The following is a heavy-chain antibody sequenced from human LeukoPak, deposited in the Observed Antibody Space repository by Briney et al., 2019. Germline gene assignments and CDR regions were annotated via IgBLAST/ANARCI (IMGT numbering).Heavy chain of an antibody. Sequence: ASVKVSCKASGYTFTSYDINWVRQATGQGLEWMGWMNPNSGNTGYAQKFQGRVTMTRNTSISTAYMELSSLRSEDTAVYYCARRYYDWSTNYYYYMDVWGKGTTVTVSS. CDR2: MNPNSGNT. J-gene: IGHJ6*03. CDR1: GYTFTSYD. V-gene: IGHV1-8*01. D-gene: IGHD3-3*01. CDR3: ARRYYDWSTNYYYYMDV.